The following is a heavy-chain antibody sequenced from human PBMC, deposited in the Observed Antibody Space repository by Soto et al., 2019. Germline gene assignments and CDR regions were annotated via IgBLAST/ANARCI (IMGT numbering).Heavy chain of an antibody. CDR2: IWYDGSNK. D-gene: IGHD4-17*01. J-gene: IGHJ4*02. Sequence: PGGSLRLSCAASGFTFSSYGMHWVRQAPGKGLEWVAVIWYDGSNKYDAASVKGRFTISRDNSKNTLYLQMNSLRAEDTAVYSCTRENLRYFDSWAQGTMVTFSS. CDR1: GFTFSSYG. CDR3: TRENLRYFDS. V-gene: IGHV3-33*01.